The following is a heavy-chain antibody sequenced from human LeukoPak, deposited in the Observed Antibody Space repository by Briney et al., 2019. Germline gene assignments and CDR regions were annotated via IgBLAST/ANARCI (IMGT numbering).Heavy chain of an antibody. D-gene: IGHD3-10*01. CDR2: IHNSGTT. CDR1: GGSFSGYF. Sequence: SETLSLTCAVYGGSFSGYFWSWIRQSSGKGLEWIGEIHNSGTTNYNPSLNNRVTISQDTSKNQFYLHLSSVTAADTAVYYCARRYYYNLGSFPFDFWGQGTLVTVSS. J-gene: IGHJ4*02. V-gene: IGHV4-34*01. CDR3: ARRYYYNLGSFPFDF.